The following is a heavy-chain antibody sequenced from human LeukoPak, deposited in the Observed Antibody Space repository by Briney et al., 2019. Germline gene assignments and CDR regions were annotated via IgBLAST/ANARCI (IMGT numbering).Heavy chain of an antibody. CDR3: AKDSSGYSYGTIDY. Sequence: PGASLRLSCAASGFTFSSYAMSWVRQAPGKGLEWVSAISGSGGSTYYADSVKGRFTISRDNSKNTLYLQMNCLRAEDTAVYYCAKDSSGYSYGTIDYWGQGTLVTVSS. CDR2: ISGSGGST. V-gene: IGHV3-23*01. D-gene: IGHD5-18*01. J-gene: IGHJ4*02. CDR1: GFTFSSYA.